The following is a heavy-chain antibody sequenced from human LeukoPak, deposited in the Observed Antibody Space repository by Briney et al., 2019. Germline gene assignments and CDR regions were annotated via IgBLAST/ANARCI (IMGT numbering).Heavy chain of an antibody. D-gene: IGHD1-1*01. CDR3: ARVNINNWHSCDY. J-gene: IGHJ4*02. CDR1: GGSISSNNW. V-gene: IGHV4-4*02. Sequence: PSGTLSLTCAVSGGSISSNNWWGWARQPPGKGLEWIGEIYHSGSPNYNPSLKSRVTISVDKSRNHFSLNLSSVTAADTAVYYCARVNINNWHSCDYWGQGTLVTVPS. CDR2: IYHSGSP.